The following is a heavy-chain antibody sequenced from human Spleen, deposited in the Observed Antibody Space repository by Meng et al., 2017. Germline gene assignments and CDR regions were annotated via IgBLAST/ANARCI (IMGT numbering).Heavy chain of an antibody. CDR1: GYNFPDYW. D-gene: IGHD6-13*01. CDR3: ARDEDISAAGKLFGDY. Sequence: LVQSGAEVEKPGASVKVSCKPSGYNFPDYWLHWVRRAPGQGLEWMGRIDPKSGDTHYAQRFQGRVTMTGDTSISTAYMELSGLRSDDTAMYYCARDEDISAAGKLFGDYWGQGTLVTVSS. CDR2: IDPKSGDT. V-gene: IGHV1-2*06. J-gene: IGHJ4*02.